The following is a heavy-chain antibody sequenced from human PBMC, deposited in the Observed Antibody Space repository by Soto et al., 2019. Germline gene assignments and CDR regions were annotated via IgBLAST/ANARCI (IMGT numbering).Heavy chain of an antibody. CDR3: AREAWLEDYGSGSYYASYFDY. CDR1: GFTFSSYG. D-gene: IGHD3-10*01. V-gene: IGHV3-33*01. Sequence: LRLSCAASGFTFSSYGMHWVRQAPGKGLEWVAVIWYDGSNKYYADSVKGRFTISRDNSKNTLYLQMNSLRAEDTAVYYCAREAWLEDYGSGSYYASYFDYWGQGTLVTVSS. J-gene: IGHJ4*02. CDR2: IWYDGSNK.